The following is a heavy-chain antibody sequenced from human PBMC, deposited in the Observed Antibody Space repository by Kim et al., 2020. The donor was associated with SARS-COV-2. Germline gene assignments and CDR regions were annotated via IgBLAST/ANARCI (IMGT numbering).Heavy chain of an antibody. V-gene: IGHV4-31*02. CDR3: ATTPYIAAAGTGSFWFDP. D-gene: IGHD6-13*01. Sequence: KSRVTISVDTSKNQFSLKLSSVTAADTAVYYCATTPYIAAAGTGSFWFDPWGQGTLVTVSS. J-gene: IGHJ5*02.